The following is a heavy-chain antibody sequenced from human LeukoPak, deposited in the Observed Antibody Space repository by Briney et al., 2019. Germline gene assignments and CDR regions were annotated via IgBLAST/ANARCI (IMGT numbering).Heavy chain of an antibody. V-gene: IGHV3-74*01. CDR3: ARRYGGWEQTIDY. J-gene: IGHJ4*02. Sequence: GGSLRLSRAASGFTLSSYWMHWVRQAPGKGLVWVSRINRDGSSTSYADSVKGRFTISRDNAKNTLYLQMNSLRAEDTAVYYCARRYGGWEQTIDYWGQGTLVTVSS. CDR2: INRDGSST. D-gene: IGHD4-23*01. CDR1: GFTLSSYW.